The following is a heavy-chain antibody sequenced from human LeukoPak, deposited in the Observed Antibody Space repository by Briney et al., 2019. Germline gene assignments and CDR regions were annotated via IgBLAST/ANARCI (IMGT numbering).Heavy chain of an antibody. D-gene: IGHD2-15*01. CDR2: INPNSGGT. CDR3: ARAGYCSDGKCYTFDY. J-gene: IGHJ4*02. Sequence: ASVKVSCKASGYTFTAYSMHWVRHAPGQALEWMAWINPNSGGTDCAQRFQGRVTMTRDTSITMLYMEMSSLTPDDTAVYYCARAGYCSDGKCYTFDYWGQGTLVTVSS. CDR1: GYTFTAYS. V-gene: IGHV1-2*02.